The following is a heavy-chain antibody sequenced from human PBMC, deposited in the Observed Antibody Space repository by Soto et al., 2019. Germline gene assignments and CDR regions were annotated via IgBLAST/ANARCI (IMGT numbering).Heavy chain of an antibody. CDR1: GGTFSSYA. Sequence: ASVKVSCKASGGTFSSYAISWVRQAPGQGLEWMGGIIPIFGTANYAQKLQGRVTITADESTSTAYMELSSLSSEDTAVYYFARVKGVSPYHSSGWSPFDYWGQGTLVTVSS. J-gene: IGHJ4*02. V-gene: IGHV1-69*13. D-gene: IGHD6-19*01. CDR2: IIPIFGTA. CDR3: ARVKGVSPYHSSGWSPFDY.